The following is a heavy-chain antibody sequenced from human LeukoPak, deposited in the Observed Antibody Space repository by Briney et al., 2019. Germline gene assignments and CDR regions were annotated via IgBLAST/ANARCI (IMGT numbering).Heavy chain of an antibody. CDR3: ARGAAYSSSPVDY. CDR2: IYYSGST. CDR1: GGSISSYY. J-gene: IGHJ4*02. D-gene: IGHD6-6*01. Sequence: SETLSLTCTVSGGSISSYYWSWIQQPPGKGLEWIGYIYYSGSTNYNPSLKSRVTISVDTSKNQFSLKLSSVTAADTAVYYCARGAAYSSSPVDYWGQGTLVTVSS. V-gene: IGHV4-59*01.